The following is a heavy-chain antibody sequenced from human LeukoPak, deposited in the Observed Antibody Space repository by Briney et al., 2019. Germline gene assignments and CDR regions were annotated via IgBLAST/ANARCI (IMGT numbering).Heavy chain of an antibody. CDR2: IKPSSGDT. V-gene: IGHV1-2*02. Sequence: GASVKVTCKASADTFTGDQIYWLRQAPGQELEWVGWIKPSSGDTLYEQKFQGRVTMTRDKSISSAYMELSSLRSDDTAVYYCERKSAGFLTAWGQGTLVTVSS. CDR1: ADTFTGDQ. J-gene: IGHJ5*02. CDR3: ERKSAGFLTA. D-gene: IGHD2/OR15-2a*01.